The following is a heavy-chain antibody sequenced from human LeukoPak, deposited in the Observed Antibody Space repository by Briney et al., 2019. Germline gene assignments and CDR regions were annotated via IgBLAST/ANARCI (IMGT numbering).Heavy chain of an antibody. CDR3: ARGGTLFDY. CDR1: GGSISSGGYY. Sequence: SQTLSLTCTVSGGSISSGGYYWSWIRQHPGKGLEWVGYIYYSGSANYNPSLKSRVTISVDTSKNQFSLRLSSVTAADTAVYYCARGGTLFDYWGQGTLVTVSS. J-gene: IGHJ4*02. V-gene: IGHV4-31*03. D-gene: IGHD1-1*01. CDR2: IYYSGSA.